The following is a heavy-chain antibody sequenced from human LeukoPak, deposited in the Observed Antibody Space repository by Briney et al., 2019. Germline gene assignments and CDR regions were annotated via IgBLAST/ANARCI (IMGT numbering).Heavy chain of an antibody. D-gene: IGHD3-16*01. V-gene: IGHV3-48*04. Sequence: PGGSLRLSCAASGFTFSSYSMNWVRQAPGKGLEWVSYISSSSSTIYYADSVKGRFTISRDNAKNSMYLQMNSLRAEDTAVYYCSRDSYDVGYYFGYWGQGTLVTVSS. CDR1: GFTFSSYS. CDR2: ISSSSSTI. J-gene: IGHJ4*02. CDR3: SRDSYDVGYYFGY.